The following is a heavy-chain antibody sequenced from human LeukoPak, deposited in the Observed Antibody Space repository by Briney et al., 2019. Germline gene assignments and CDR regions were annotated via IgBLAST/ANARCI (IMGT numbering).Heavy chain of an antibody. Sequence: GGSLRLSCAASGFTFSSYSMNWVRQAPGKGLEWVSYISSSGSTIYYADSVKGRFTISRDNAKNSLYLQMNSLRAEDTAVYYCARDHGRIAARPIQLWYRIYYYGMDVWGQGTTVTVSS. CDR2: ISSSGSTI. CDR3: ARDHGRIAARPIQLWYRIYYYGMDV. V-gene: IGHV3-48*04. CDR1: GFTFSSYS. J-gene: IGHJ6*02. D-gene: IGHD5-18*01.